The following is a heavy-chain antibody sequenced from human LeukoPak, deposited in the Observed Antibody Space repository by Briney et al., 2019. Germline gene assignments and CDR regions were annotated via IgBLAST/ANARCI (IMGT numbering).Heavy chain of an antibody. J-gene: IGHJ3*02. V-gene: IGHV3-74*01. D-gene: IGHD6-13*01. CDR1: GFTFSSYS. CDR3: ARDWQWQQLDGDAFDI. Sequence: GGSLRLSCAASGFTFSSYSMNWVRQAPGKGLVWVSRINSDGSRTNYADSVKGRFTISRDNAKKTLYMQMNSLRAEDTAVYYCARDWQWQQLDGDAFDIWGQGTMVTVSS. CDR2: INSDGSRT.